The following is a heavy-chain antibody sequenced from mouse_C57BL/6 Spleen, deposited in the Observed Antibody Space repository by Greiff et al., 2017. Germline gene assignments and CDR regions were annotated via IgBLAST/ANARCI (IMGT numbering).Heavy chain of an antibody. Sequence: EVQLQQSGPELVKPGASVKISCKASGYTFTDYYMNWVKQSHGKSLEWIGDINPNNGGTSYNQKFKGKATLTVDKSSSTAYMELRSLTSEDSAVXYCATYYYGPDCWGQGTTLTVSS. D-gene: IGHD1-1*01. CDR2: INPNNGGT. J-gene: IGHJ2*01. CDR1: GYTFTDYY. CDR3: ATYYYGPDC. V-gene: IGHV1-26*01.